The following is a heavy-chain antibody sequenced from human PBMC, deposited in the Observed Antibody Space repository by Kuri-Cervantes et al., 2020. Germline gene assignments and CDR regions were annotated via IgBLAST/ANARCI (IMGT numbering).Heavy chain of an antibody. V-gene: IGHV4-4*07. CDR1: GGSISSYY. D-gene: IGHD3-9*01. Sequence: SETLSLTCTVSGGSISSYYWSWIRQPAGKGLEWIGRIYTSGSTNYNPSLKSRVTISVDTSKNQFSLKLSSVTAADTAVYYCARGVVYDILTGYYARPHFDYWGQGTLVTVSS. CDR2: IYTSGST. CDR3: ARGVVYDILTGYYARPHFDY. J-gene: IGHJ4*02.